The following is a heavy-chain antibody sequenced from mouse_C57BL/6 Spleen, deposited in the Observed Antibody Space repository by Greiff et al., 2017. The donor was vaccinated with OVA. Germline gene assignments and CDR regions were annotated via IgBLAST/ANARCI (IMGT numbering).Heavy chain of an antibody. D-gene: IGHD1-3*01. J-gene: IGHJ4*01. CDR1: GYAFTNYL. Sequence: QVQLQQSGAELVRPGTSVKVSCKASGYAFTNYLIEWVKQRPGQGLEWIGVINPGSGGTNYNEKFKGKATLTADKSSSTAYMQLSSLTSEDSAVYFCARRESKSAMAYWGQGTSVTVSS. V-gene: IGHV1-54*01. CDR2: INPGSGGT. CDR3: ARRESKSAMAY.